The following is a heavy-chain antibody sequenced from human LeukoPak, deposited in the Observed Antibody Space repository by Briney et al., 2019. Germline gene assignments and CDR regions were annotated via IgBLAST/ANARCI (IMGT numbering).Heavy chain of an antibody. J-gene: IGHJ4*02. D-gene: IGHD6-6*01. Sequence: GGFLRLSCAASGFTFSSKTYWMHWVHQAPGKGLVWVSRINYDGTSTNYADSVKGRFTISRDNARDTLYLQMNSLRAEDTAVYYCARHTTDRPNLIDHWGQGTLVTVSS. CDR1: GFTFSSKTYW. CDR2: INYDGTST. CDR3: ARHTTDRPNLIDH. V-gene: IGHV3-74*01.